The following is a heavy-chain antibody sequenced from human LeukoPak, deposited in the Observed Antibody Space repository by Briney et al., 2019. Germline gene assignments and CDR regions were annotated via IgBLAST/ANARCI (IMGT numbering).Heavy chain of an antibody. V-gene: IGHV4-39*01. J-gene: IGHJ4*02. CDR2: IYYSGST. Sequence: SETLSLTCTVSGGSISSSSYYWGWIRQPPGKGLEWFGSIYYSGSTYYNPSLKSRVTISVDTSKNQFSLKLSSVTAADTAVYYCARHNYVYDSSGYYPEYFDYWGQGTLVTVSS. D-gene: IGHD3-22*01. CDR1: GGSISSSSYY. CDR3: ARHNYVYDSSGYYPEYFDY.